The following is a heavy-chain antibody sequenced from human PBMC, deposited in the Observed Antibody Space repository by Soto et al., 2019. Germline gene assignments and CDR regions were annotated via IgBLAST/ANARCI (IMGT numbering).Heavy chain of an antibody. J-gene: IGHJ6*02. CDR1: GFTFSNYG. CDR3: AKSRDAYNFYFYYGMDV. V-gene: IGHV3-30*18. CDR2: ILYDGRNK. Sequence: QVQLVESGGGVVQAGRSLRLSCAASGFTFSNYGMHWVRQTPGKGLEWVALILYDGRNKYYADSVKGRFTISRDNSKNSLYLQVSSLRAEDTAVYYCAKSRDAYNFYFYYGMDVWGQGTTVTVSS. D-gene: IGHD2-2*01.